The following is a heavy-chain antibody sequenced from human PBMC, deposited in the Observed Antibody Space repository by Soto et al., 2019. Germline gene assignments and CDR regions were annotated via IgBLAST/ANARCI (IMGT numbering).Heavy chain of an antibody. J-gene: IGHJ6*02. Sequence: ASVKVSCKASGYTFTSYGISWVRQAPGQGLEWMGWISAYNGNTNYALKLQGRVTMTTDTPTSTAYMELRSLRSDDTAVYYCARFEAPSEPPEGLRVGNEGYYYGMDVWGQGTTVTVSS. CDR3: ARFEAPSEPPEGLRVGNEGYYYGMDV. D-gene: IGHD4-17*01. CDR1: GYTFTSYG. CDR2: ISAYNGNT. V-gene: IGHV1-18*01.